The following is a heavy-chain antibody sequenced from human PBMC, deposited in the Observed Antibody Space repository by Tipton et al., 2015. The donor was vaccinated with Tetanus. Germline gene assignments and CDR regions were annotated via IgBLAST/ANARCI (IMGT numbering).Heavy chain of an antibody. CDR2: ISWNSGSI. J-gene: IGHJ6*02. Sequence: SLRLSCAASGFTFSSYAMHWVRQAPGKGLEWVSGISWNSGSIGYADSVEGRFTISRDNAKNSLYLQMNSLRAEDTALYYCARRYDSSGYYYYGMDVWGQGTTVTVSS. D-gene: IGHD3-22*01. CDR3: ARRYDSSGYYYYGMDV. V-gene: IGHV3-9*01. CDR1: GFTFSSYA.